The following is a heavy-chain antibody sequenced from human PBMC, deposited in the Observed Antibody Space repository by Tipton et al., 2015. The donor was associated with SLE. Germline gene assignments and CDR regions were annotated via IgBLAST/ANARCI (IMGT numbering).Heavy chain of an antibody. V-gene: IGHV3-30*02. CDR2: IRYDGSNK. D-gene: IGHD5-18*01. Sequence: SLRLSCAASGFTFSSYGMHWVRQAPGKGLEWVAFIRYDGSNKYYADSVKGRFTISRDNSKNTLYLQMNSLRAEDTALYYCAKDIASGYSYGLNYFDHWGQGTLVTASS. J-gene: IGHJ4*02. CDR3: AKDIASGYSYGLNYFDH. CDR1: GFTFSSYG.